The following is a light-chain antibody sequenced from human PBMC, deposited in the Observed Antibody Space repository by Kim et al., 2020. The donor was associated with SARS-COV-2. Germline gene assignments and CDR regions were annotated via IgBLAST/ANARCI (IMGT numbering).Light chain of an antibody. CDR2: DSD. CDR3: GAWDSSLRAGV. Sequence: QSVLTQPPSVSAAPGQSVTIPCSGRQSNVRSNYVAWYQQFPGTPPKLIIYDSDKRRSGVPNRFSGSKSGTTATLAITGVQTGDEADYYCGAWDSSLRAGVFGGGTRVTVL. V-gene: IGLV1-51*01. J-gene: IGLJ2*01. CDR1: QSNVRSNY.